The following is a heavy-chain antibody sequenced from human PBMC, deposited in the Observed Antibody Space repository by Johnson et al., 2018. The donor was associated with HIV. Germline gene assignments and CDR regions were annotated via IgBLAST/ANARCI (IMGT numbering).Heavy chain of an antibody. CDR1: GFIFSSYD. J-gene: IGHJ3*01. V-gene: IGHV3-30*03. D-gene: IGHD1-26*01. Sequence: QVQLVESGGDLVKPGGSLRLSCAASGFIFSSYDMNWVRQAPAKGLEWVAAISYDGSDKYHADSVKGRFTISRDSSKNTLYLEMNTLRPEDTAMYYCARDRALEDAFDLWGQGTMVTVSS. CDR2: ISYDGSDK. CDR3: ARDRALEDAFDL.